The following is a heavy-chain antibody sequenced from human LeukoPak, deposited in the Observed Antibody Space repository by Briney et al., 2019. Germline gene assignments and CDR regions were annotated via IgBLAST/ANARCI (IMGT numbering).Heavy chain of an antibody. CDR1: GFTFTYHW. D-gene: IGHD3-9*01. J-gene: IGHJ6*02. V-gene: IGHV3-11*01. Sequence: GGSLRLSCASSGFTFTYHWMSWVRQAPGKGLEWVSYITNGGSTIHHADSVKGRFTISRDNAKKTLYLQMNSLRAEDTAVYYCARSIGLTGGGVDVWGQGTTVTVSS. CDR3: ARSIGLTGGGVDV. CDR2: ITNGGSTI.